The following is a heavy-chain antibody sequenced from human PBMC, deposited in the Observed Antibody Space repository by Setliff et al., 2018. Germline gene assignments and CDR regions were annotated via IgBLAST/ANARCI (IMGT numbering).Heavy chain of an antibody. CDR3: ARDGVPPLNYNFWSGNFEF. Sequence: GESLKISCQGSGYTFTNYWIAWVRQVPGKGLEWMGVIYPGDYDTSYSPSFQGQVTISADKSISTAYLQWDSLRVEDTAVYYCARDGVPPLNYNFWSGNFEFWGQGTLVTVSS. D-gene: IGHD3-3*01. CDR1: GYTFTNYW. CDR2: IYPGDYDT. V-gene: IGHV5-51*01. J-gene: IGHJ4*02.